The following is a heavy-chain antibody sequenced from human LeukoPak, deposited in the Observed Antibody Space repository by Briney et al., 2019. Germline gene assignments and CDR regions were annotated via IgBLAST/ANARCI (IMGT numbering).Heavy chain of an antibody. V-gene: IGHV1-2*02. J-gene: IGHJ4*02. CDR2: MNPKSGGT. Sequence: ASVKVSCKASGYTFTGYYVHWVRQAPGQGLEWMGWMNPKSGGTNYAQKFEARVTMTRDTSISTAYMELSRLRSDDTAVYYCARGPHGRIYDILTGFDYWGQGTLVTVSS. CDR3: ARGPHGRIYDILTGFDY. CDR1: GYTFTGYY. D-gene: IGHD3-9*01.